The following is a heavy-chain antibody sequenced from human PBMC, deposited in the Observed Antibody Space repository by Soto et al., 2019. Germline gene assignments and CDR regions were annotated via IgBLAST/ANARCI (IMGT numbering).Heavy chain of an antibody. D-gene: IGHD3-22*01. CDR1: GGTFSSYA. CDR3: ARVRQITMIVVAAFDI. J-gene: IGHJ3*02. V-gene: IGHV1-69*13. Sequence: SVKVSCKASGGTFSSYAISWVRQAPGQGLEWMGGIIPIFGTANYAQKFQGRVTITADESTSTAYMELSSLRSEDTAVYYCARVRQITMIVVAAFDIWGQGTMVTVSS. CDR2: IIPIFGTA.